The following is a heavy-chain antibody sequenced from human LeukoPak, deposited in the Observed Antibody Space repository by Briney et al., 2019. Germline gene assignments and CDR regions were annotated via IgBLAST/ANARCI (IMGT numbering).Heavy chain of an antibody. CDR3: AGEPCGSGGYDY. CDR1: GLNFSDYY. D-gene: IGHD3-10*01. CDR2: ISPNSGGT. J-gene: IGHJ4*02. V-gene: IGHV1-2*02. Sequence: GASVKVSCKASGLNFSDYYMHWVRQAPGQGLEWMAWISPNSGGTNYVQKFQGRVTVTRETSISTDYMESSGLTSDDTALYYCAGEPCGSGGYDYWGQGTLVTVSS.